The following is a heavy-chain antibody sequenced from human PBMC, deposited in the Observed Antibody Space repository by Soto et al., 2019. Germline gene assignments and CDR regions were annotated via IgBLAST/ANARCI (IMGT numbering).Heavy chain of an antibody. CDR1: GFTFSKDG. V-gene: IGHV3-30*18. CDR3: AKSTVAGPP. CDR2: ISDDGNNK. D-gene: IGHD6-19*01. J-gene: IGHJ5*02. Sequence: QGQLVQPGGGVVQPGRSLRLSCAASGFTFSKDGMYWVRQAPGKGLEWVAVISDDGNNKYYADSVEGRFTISRDNSKNTLYLPMSSLRVEDTAVYYCAKSTVAGPPRGQGTLVTVSS.